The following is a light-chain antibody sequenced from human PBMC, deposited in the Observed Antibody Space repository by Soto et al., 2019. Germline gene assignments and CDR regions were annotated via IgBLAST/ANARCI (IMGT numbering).Light chain of an antibody. CDR3: PVPGFLPNP. CDR2: DAS. J-gene: IGKJ1*01. Sequence: RERAALSCRASQSISTYLAWYQQKPGQAPRLFIYDASNRATGIPARFSGSGYWTDFTLIISSLQAEDGIGDCSPVPGFLPNPFCEGT. CDR1: QSISTY. V-gene: IGKV3-11*01.